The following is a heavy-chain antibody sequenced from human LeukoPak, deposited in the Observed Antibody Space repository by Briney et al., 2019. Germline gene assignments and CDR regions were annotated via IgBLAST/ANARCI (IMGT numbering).Heavy chain of an antibody. CDR1: GFTFSSYA. V-gene: IGHV3-23*01. CDR2: ISGSGGST. CDR3: ARELAAAGYNWFDP. Sequence: GGSLRLSCAASGFTFSSYAMSWVRQAPGKGLEWVSAISGSGGSTYYADSVKGRFTISRDNSKNTLYLQMNSLRAEGTAVYYCARELAAAGYNWFDPWGQGTLVTVSS. J-gene: IGHJ5*02. D-gene: IGHD6-13*01.